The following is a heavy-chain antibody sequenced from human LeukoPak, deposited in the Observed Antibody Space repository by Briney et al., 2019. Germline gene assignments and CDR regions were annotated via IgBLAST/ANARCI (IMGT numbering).Heavy chain of an antibody. D-gene: IGHD6-13*01. CDR1: GYTLTELS. Sequence: ASVKVSCKVSGYTLTELSMHWVRQAPGKGREWMGGFDPEDGETIYAQKFQGRVTMTEDTSTDTAYMELSSLRSEDTAVYYCAKGDHSSSWMMFDYWGQGTLVTVSS. CDR3: AKGDHSSSWMMFDY. J-gene: IGHJ4*02. V-gene: IGHV1-24*01. CDR2: FDPEDGET.